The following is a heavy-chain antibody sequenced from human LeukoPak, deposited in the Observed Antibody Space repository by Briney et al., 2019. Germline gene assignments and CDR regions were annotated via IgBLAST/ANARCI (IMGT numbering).Heavy chain of an antibody. J-gene: IGHJ4*02. Sequence: GGSLRLSCAVSGFTFDDYAMHWARQAPGKGLEWVSGISWNSGSIGYADSVKGRFTISRDNAKNSLYLQMNSLRAEDTALYYCATSSGYYNNYDYWGQGTLVTVSS. CDR3: ATSSGYYNNYDY. CDR1: GFTFDDYA. D-gene: IGHD3-22*01. CDR2: ISWNSGSI. V-gene: IGHV3-9*01.